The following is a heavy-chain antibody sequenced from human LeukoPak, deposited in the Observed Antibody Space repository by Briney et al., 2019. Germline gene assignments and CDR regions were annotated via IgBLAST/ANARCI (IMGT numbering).Heavy chain of an antibody. Sequence: SETLSLTCTVSGGSISSSSYYWGWIRQPPGKGLERIGSIYYSGSTYYNPSLKSRVTMSVDTSKSQFSLKLTSVTAADTAVYYCARGDGGNSAFDHWGQGTLVTVSS. J-gene: IGHJ4*02. CDR1: GGSISSSSYY. CDR3: ARGDGGNSAFDH. D-gene: IGHD4-23*01. V-gene: IGHV4-39*07. CDR2: IYYSGST.